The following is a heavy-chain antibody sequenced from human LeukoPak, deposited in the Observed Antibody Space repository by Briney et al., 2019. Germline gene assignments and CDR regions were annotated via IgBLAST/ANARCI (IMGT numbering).Heavy chain of an antibody. D-gene: IGHD3-9*01. CDR2: IYSGGST. CDR3: ARGLRYFDWLSYYYGMDV. Sequence: GGSLRLSCAASGFTVSRSFMSWVRQAPGKGLEWVSVIYSGGSTYYADSVKDRFTISRDNSKNTLYLQMNSLRAEDTAVYYCARGLRYFDWLSYYYGMDVWGQGTTVTVSS. J-gene: IGHJ6*02. V-gene: IGHV3-66*01. CDR1: GFTVSRSF.